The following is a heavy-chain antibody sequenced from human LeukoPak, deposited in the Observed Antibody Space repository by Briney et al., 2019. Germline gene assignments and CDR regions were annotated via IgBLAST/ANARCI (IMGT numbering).Heavy chain of an antibody. CDR3: ARDWNFVVGDY. V-gene: IGHV1-18*01. D-gene: IGHD2-21*01. CDR1: GYTFISYG. J-gene: IGHJ4*02. Sequence: GASVKVSCKASGYTFISYGITWVRQAPGQGLEWMGWISGYNGNTNYAQKFQGRVTVTTDTSTSTAYMELRSLRSDDTAVYYCARDWNFVVGDYWGQGTLVTVSS. CDR2: ISGYNGNT.